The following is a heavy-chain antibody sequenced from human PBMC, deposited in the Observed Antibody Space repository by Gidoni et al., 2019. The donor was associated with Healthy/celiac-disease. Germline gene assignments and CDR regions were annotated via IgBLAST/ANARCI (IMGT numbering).Heavy chain of an antibody. CDR3: ARHPGTDFWGGYSLSRESYFDY. Sequence: LEWVSYISSSGSTIYYADAVKGRFTNSRDNAKNSLYLQMDSLRAEDTAVYYCARHPGTDFWGGYSLSRESYFDYWGQGTLVTVSS. V-gene: IGHV3-11*01. CDR2: ISSSGSTI. J-gene: IGHJ4*02. D-gene: IGHD3-3*01.